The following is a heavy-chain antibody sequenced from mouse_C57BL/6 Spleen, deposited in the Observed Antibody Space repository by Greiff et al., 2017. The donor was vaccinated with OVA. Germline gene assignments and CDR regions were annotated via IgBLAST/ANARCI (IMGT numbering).Heavy chain of an antibody. V-gene: IGHV1-22*01. CDR2: INPNNGGT. D-gene: IGHD4-1*01. CDR3: ARGGWDGYAMDY. Sequence: EVQLQESGPELVKPGASVKMSCKASGYTFTDYNMHWVKQSHGKSLEWIGYINPNNGGTSYNQKFKGKATLTVNKSSSTAYMELRSLTSEDSAVYYCARGGWDGYAMDYWGQGTSVTVSS. CDR1: GYTFTDYN. J-gene: IGHJ4*01.